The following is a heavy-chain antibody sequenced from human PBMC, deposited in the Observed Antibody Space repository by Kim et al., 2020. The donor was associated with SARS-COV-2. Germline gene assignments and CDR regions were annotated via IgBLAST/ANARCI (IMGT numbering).Heavy chain of an antibody. J-gene: IGHJ6*02. CDR3: AKVDCSGGSCYSRYYYYYGMDV. D-gene: IGHD2-15*01. CDR1: GFMFSSYG. V-gene: IGHV3-30*18. CDR2: ISYDGSNK. Sequence: GGSLRLSCAASGFMFSSYGMHWVRQAPGKGLEWVAVISYDGSNKYYADSVKGRFTISRDNSKKTLYVQMKSLRAEDTAVYYCAKVDCSGGSCYSRYYYYYGMDVWGQGTTVTVSS.